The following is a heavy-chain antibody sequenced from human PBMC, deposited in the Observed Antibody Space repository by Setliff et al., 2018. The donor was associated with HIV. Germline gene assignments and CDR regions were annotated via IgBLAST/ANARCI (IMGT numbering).Heavy chain of an antibody. CDR2: INAGNGNT. CDR1: GYTFTSYA. D-gene: IGHD2-15*01. CDR3: ARGSGGSLTELGDY. J-gene: IGHJ4*02. V-gene: IGHV1-3*03. Sequence: ASVKVSCKASGYTFTSYAMHWVRQAPGQRLEWMGWINAGNGNTKYSQEFQGRVTITRDTSASTAYMELSRLRSEDMAVYYCARGSGGSLTELGDYWGQGTLVTVSS.